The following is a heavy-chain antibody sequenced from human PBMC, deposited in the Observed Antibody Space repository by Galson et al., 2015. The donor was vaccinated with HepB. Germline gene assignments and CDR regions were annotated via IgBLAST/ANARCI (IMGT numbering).Heavy chain of an antibody. V-gene: IGHV3-48*01. J-gene: IGHJ5*02. CDR2: ITGSGTTM. CDR1: GFTFSSYS. CDR3: ARVRHPNWFDP. Sequence: SLRLSCAASGFTFSSYSMNWARQAPGKGLEWISYITGSGTTMYYADSVKGRFTISRDNAKNSLYLQMNSLTAEDTAVYYCARVRHPNWFDPWGQGTLVTVSS.